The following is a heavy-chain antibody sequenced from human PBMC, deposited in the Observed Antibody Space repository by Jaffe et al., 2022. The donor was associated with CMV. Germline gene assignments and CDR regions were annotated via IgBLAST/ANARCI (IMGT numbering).Heavy chain of an antibody. V-gene: IGHV4-34*01. CDR1: GGSFSGYY. CDR2: INHSGST. J-gene: IGHJ6*02. CDR3: ARVPAKTFTRRAKGGEKNYYGMDV. D-gene: IGHD2-15*01. Sequence: QVQLQQWGAGLLKPSETLSLTCAVYGGSFSGYYWSWIRQPPGKGLEWIGEINHSGSTNYNPSLKSRVTISVDTSKNQFSLKLSSVTAADTAVYYCARVPAKTFTRRAKGGEKNYYGMDVWGQGTTVTVSS.